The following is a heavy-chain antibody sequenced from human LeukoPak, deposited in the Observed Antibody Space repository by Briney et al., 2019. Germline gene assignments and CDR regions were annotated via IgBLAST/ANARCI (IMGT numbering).Heavy chain of an antibody. D-gene: IGHD1-14*01. V-gene: IGHV1-2*02. CDR1: GYTFTVYY. J-gene: IGHJ5*02. CDR3: ARVNRDLARRQYGFDP. Sequence: ASVKVSCKASGYTFTVYYMHWVRQAPGQGPEWRGWINPNSGGTNYAQKFQGRVTMTRDTSISTAYMELSRLRSDDTAVYYCARVNRDLARRQYGFDPWGQGTLVTVSS. CDR2: INPNSGGT.